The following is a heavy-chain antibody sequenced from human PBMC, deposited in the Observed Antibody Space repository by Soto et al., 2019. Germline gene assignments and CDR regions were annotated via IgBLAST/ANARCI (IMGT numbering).Heavy chain of an antibody. V-gene: IGHV1-18*01. Sequence: QVQLVQSGAEVKKPGASVKVSCKASGYTFTSYGISWVRQAPGQGLEWMGWISAYNGTTNYAQKLQGRVTMTTDTSTSTAYMELRSLRSDDTAVYYCARDRYYYDSSGYYYYYYGMDVWGQGTTVTVSS. CDR1: GYTFTSYG. CDR2: ISAYNGTT. CDR3: ARDRYYYDSSGYYYYYYGMDV. D-gene: IGHD3-22*01. J-gene: IGHJ6*02.